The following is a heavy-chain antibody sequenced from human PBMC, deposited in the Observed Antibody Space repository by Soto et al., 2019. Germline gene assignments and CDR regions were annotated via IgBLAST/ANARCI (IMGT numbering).Heavy chain of an antibody. CDR2: INHSGST. CDR1: GGSFSGYY. Sequence: QVQLQQWGAGLLKPSETLPLTCAVYGGSFSGYYWSWIRQPPGKGLEWIGEINHSGSTNYNPSLKSRVTISVDTSKNQFSLKLSSVTAADTAVYYCARGPRPGGWFDPWGQGTLVTVSS. CDR3: ARGPRPGGWFDP. D-gene: IGHD3-10*01. J-gene: IGHJ5*02. V-gene: IGHV4-34*01.